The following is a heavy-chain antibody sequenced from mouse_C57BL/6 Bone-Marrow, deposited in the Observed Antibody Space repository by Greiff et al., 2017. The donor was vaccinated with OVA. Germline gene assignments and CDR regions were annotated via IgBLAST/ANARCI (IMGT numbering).Heavy chain of an antibody. CDR1: GFSLTSYG. CDR3: ARNLSYDGNYAMDY. D-gene: IGHD2-3*01. CDR2: IWSGGST. Sequence: VKLMESGPGLVQPSQSLSITCTVSGFSLTSYGVHWVRQSPGKGLEWLGVIWSGGSTDYNAAFISRLSISKDNSKSQVFFKMNSLQADDTAIYYCARNLSYDGNYAMDYWGQGTSVTVSS. J-gene: IGHJ4*01. V-gene: IGHV2-2*01.